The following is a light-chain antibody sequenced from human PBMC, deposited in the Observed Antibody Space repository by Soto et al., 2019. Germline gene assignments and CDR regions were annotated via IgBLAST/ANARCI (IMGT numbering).Light chain of an antibody. CDR1: QGISSY. CDR3: QQLNSFPLT. V-gene: IGKV1-9*01. J-gene: IGKJ4*01. Sequence: DIQLTQSPSFLSVSVGDRVTITCRASQGISSYLAWYQQKPGKAPKLLIFAATTLQSGVPSRFSGSGSGTEFTLTISSLQPEDFGTYYCQQLNSFPLTFGGGTKVEIE. CDR2: AAT.